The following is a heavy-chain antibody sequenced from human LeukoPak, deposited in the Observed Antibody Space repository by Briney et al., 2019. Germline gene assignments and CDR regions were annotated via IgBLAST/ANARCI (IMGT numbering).Heavy chain of an antibody. J-gene: IGHJ3*02. Sequence: SETLSLTCTVSGGSISSGDYYWSWIRQPPGKGLEWIGYIYYSGSTNYNPSLKSRVTISVDTSKNQFSLKLSSVTAADTAVYYCARGIPGIAAAGSFDAFDIWGQGTMVTVSS. CDR3: ARGIPGIAAAGSFDAFDI. CDR2: IYYSGST. CDR1: GGSISSGDYY. D-gene: IGHD6-13*01. V-gene: IGHV4-61*08.